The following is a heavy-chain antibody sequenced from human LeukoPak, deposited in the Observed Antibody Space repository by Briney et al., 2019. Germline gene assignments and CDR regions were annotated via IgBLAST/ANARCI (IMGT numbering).Heavy chain of an antibody. CDR1: GGTFSSYA. D-gene: IGHD3-22*01. CDR2: IIPIFGTG. Sequence: SVKVSCKASGGTFSSYAISWVRQARGQGLEWMGGIIPIFGTGNYAQKFQGRVTITADESTSTAYMELSSLRSEDTAVYYCAKEGESNVHYSLDYWGQGTLVTVSS. J-gene: IGHJ4*02. V-gene: IGHV1-69*13. CDR3: AKEGESNVHYSLDY.